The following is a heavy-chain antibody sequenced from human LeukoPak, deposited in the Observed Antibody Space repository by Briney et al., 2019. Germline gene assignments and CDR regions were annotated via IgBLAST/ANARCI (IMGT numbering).Heavy chain of an antibody. CDR2: INSDGSST. CDR1: GFTFSSYG. D-gene: IGHD3-22*01. J-gene: IGHJ4*02. Sequence: GGSLRLSCAASGFTFSSYGMHWVRQAPGKGLVWVSRINSDGSSTSYADSVKGRFTISRDNAKNTLYLQMNSLRAEDTAVYYCARTSRYLYYDSSYYDYWGQGTLVTVSS. V-gene: IGHV3-74*01. CDR3: ARTSRYLYYDSSYYDY.